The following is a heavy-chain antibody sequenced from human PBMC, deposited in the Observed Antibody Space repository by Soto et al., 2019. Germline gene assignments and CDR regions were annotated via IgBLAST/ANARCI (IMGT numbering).Heavy chain of an antibody. CDR2: ISGIGDTT. D-gene: IGHD2-8*02. J-gene: IGHJ4*02. CDR1: GFTFSNHA. CDR3: AKEIDCTACDFLFGSDH. Sequence: EVQLLESGGDLVQPGGSLRLSCAASGFTFSNHAMSWVRQAPGKGLEWVSAISGIGDTTYYADSVKGRFTISRDNSKNTLDLRMNSLRAEDTAMYYCAKEIDCTACDFLFGSDHWGQGTLVTVSS. V-gene: IGHV3-23*01.